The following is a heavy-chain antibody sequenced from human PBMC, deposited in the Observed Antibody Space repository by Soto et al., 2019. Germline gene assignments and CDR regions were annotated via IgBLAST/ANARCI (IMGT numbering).Heavy chain of an antibody. J-gene: IGHJ4*02. Sequence: EVQLVESGGGLVQPGGSLRLSCAASGFTLSRYWVHWVRQVPGKGLVWVSRINPDGSTTNYADSVKGRFTVSRENAKNTVYLHMNSLRAEDTAVYYCTRATTGPDDHWGQGTLVTVSS. CDR2: INPDGSTT. V-gene: IGHV3-74*01. D-gene: IGHD1-1*01. CDR3: TRATTGPDDH. CDR1: GFTLSRYW.